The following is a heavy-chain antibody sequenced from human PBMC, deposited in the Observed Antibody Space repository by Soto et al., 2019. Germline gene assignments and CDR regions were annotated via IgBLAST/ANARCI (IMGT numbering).Heavy chain of an antibody. CDR2: INAGNGNT. CDR3: ARGGSLYWYFDF. Sequence: ASVKVSCKASGYTFTNYAMHWVRRAPGQRLEWMGWINAGNGNTKYSQKFQGRVTITRDTSASTAYMELSSLRSEATAVYYCARGGSLYWYFDFRGRGTLVTVSS. D-gene: IGHD1-26*01. CDR1: GYTFTNYA. V-gene: IGHV1-3*01. J-gene: IGHJ2*01.